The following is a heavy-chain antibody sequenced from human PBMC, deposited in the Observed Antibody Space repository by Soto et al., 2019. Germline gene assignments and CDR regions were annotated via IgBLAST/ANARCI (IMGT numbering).Heavy chain of an antibody. D-gene: IGHD4-4*01. CDR1: GYTFTDYW. CDR2: XXXXXXXX. Sequence: GYTFTDYWIGWVRQLPGKGVXXXXXXXXXXXXXXXXXXXEAHVTITVHKPTSTAYLQLNTLKASVTAMYYCARHISNFRYYYYAMDVWGQGTTVTVSS. V-gene: IGHV5-51*01. J-gene: IGHJ6*02. CDR3: ARHISNFRYYYYAMDV.